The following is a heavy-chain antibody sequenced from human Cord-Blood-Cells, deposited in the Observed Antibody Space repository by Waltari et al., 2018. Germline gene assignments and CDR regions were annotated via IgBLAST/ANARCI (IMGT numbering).Heavy chain of an antibody. CDR3: ARDSSSSFAFDI. CDR1: GFTVSSNY. CDR2: IYSGGST. V-gene: IGHV3-53*02. J-gene: IGHJ3*02. D-gene: IGHD6-6*01. Sequence: EVQLVETGGGLIQPGGSLRLSCAASGFTVSSNYMSWVRQAPGKGLEGVSFIYSGGSTYYADSVKGRFTISRDNSKNTLYLQMNSLRAEDTAVYYCARDSSSSFAFDIWGQGTMVTVSS.